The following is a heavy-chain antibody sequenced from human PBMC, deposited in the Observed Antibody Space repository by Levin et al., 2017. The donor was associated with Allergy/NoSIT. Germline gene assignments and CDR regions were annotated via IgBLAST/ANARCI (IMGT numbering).Heavy chain of an antibody. CDR2: INHSGRT. V-gene: IGHV4-34*01. CDR3: ARAYITSSFDY. D-gene: IGHD6-6*01. CDR1: GDSFSGYF. Sequence: SQTLSLTCAVYGDSFSGYFWNWVRQPPGKGLEWIGQINHSGRTNYSPSLESRVTISAVPSKNQFSLKLTSVTAADTAVYYCARAYITSSFDYWGQGTLVTVSP. J-gene: IGHJ4*02.